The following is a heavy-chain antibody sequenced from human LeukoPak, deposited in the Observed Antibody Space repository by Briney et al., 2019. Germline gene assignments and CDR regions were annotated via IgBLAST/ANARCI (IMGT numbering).Heavy chain of an antibody. Sequence: ASVKVSCKASGYSFISFYIHWVRQAPGQGLEWMGVINPSGGSTAYAQQFQGRVTMTRDTSTSTVYMELSSLRSEDTAVYYCARHSLIGTTPFDYWGQGTLVTVSS. D-gene: IGHD1-20*01. CDR2: INPSGGST. CDR3: ARHSLIGTTPFDY. J-gene: IGHJ4*02. V-gene: IGHV1-46*01. CDR1: GYSFISFY.